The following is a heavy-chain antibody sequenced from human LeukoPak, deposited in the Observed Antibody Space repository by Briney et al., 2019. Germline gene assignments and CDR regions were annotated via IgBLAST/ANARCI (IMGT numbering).Heavy chain of an antibody. D-gene: IGHD5-24*01. J-gene: IGHJ4*02. Sequence: SETLSLTCTVSGGSISSYYWSWIRQPPGKGLEWIGYIYYSGSTNYNPSLKSRVTISVDTSKNQFSLKLSSVTAADTAVYYCASQMATISPLDCWGQGTLVTVSS. CDR2: IYYSGST. CDR3: ASQMATISPLDC. V-gene: IGHV4-59*08. CDR1: GGSISSYY.